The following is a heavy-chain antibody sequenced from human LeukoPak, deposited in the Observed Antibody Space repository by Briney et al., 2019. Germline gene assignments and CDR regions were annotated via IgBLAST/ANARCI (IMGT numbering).Heavy chain of an antibody. CDR2: ISAYNGNT. V-gene: IGHV1-18*01. CDR1: GYTFTSYG. J-gene: IGHJ4*02. D-gene: IGHD2-2*01. CDR3: AREGYCSGTSCRTYYFDY. Sequence: ASVKVSCKASGYTFTSYGISWVRQAPGQGLEWMGWISAYNGNTNYAQKLQGRVTMTTDTSTSTAYMELRSLRSDDTAVYYCAREGYCSGTSCRTYYFDYWGQGTLVTVSS.